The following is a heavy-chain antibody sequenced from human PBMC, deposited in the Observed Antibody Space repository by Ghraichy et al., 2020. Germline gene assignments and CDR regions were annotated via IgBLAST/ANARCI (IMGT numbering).Heavy chain of an antibody. CDR3: ARAPSSGFWSDKDYFDY. J-gene: IGHJ4*02. Sequence: GGSLRLSCAASGFSFSIYTVNWVRQAPGKGLEWVSSISSGATYISYAESVKGRFTVSRDNAKNSLYLQMNSLRAEDTAVYYCARAPSSGFWSDKDYFDYWGQGTLVTVSS. D-gene: IGHD3-3*01. CDR1: GFSFSIYT. V-gene: IGHV3-21*01. CDR2: ISSGATYI.